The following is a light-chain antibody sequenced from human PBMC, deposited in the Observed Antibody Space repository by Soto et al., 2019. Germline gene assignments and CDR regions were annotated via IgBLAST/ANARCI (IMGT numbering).Light chain of an antibody. V-gene: IGKV3-20*01. J-gene: IGKJ3*01. CDR3: HLYDNSPPRLT. CDR2: RAS. CDR1: QSVSSSY. Sequence: ETVLTQSPGTLSLSPGEAATLSCRATQSVSSSYLAWYQHKPGQAPRLLIYRASSRAVGIPDRFSGSGSGTDFTLTISRLEPEDFAVYYCHLYDNSPPRLTFGPGTKVDIK.